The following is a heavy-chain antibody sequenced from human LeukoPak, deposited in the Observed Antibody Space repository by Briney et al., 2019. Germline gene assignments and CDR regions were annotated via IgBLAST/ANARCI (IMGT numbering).Heavy chain of an antibody. CDR2: ISGSSSYI. CDR3: AGGGFSAQVDY. D-gene: IGHD3-10*01. J-gene: IGHJ4*02. Sequence: GGSLRLSCAASGFIFRDYYMNWIRQAPGKGLECVSYISGSSSYINYADSVKGRFTSSRDNSKNTLYLQMNSLRAEDTAVYYCAGGGFSAQVDYWGQGTLVTVSS. V-gene: IGHV3-11*05. CDR1: GFIFRDYY.